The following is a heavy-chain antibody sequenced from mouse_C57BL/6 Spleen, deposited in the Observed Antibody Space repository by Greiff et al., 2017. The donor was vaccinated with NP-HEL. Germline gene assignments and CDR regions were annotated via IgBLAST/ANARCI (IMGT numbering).Heavy chain of an antibody. CDR3: ARAGYDYDVGAMDY. D-gene: IGHD2-4*01. Sequence: VQLQQPGAELVRPGSSVKLSCKASGYTFTSYWMHWVKQRPIQGLEWIGNIDPSDSETHYNQKFKDKATLTVDKSSSTAYMQLSSLTSEDSAVYCGARAGYDYDVGAMDYWGQGTSVTVSA. J-gene: IGHJ4*01. CDR1: GYTFTSYW. CDR2: IDPSDSET. V-gene: IGHV1-52*01.